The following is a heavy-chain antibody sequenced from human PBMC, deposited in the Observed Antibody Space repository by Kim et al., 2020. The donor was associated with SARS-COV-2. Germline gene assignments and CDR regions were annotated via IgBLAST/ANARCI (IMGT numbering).Heavy chain of an antibody. J-gene: IGHJ4*02. Sequence: TSYHPPLRSRVTISVDTAKNQSSLKLSAVTAADTAVYYCARGPSPDFDYWGQGTLVTVSS. CDR2: T. V-gene: IGHV4-39*07. CDR3: ARGPSPDFDY.